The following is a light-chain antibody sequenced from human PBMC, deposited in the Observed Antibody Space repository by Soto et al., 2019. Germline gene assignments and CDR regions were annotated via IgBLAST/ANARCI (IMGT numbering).Light chain of an antibody. Sequence: DIQMTQSPSSPSASVGDRVTITCQARQDISNSLNWYQQKPGKAPKLLIYAASNLETGVPSRFSGSGSGTDFTFTISSLQPEDIATYYCQQFESLPYTFGQGTKLEIK. CDR3: QQFESLPYT. CDR2: AAS. V-gene: IGKV1-33*01. J-gene: IGKJ2*01. CDR1: QDISNS.